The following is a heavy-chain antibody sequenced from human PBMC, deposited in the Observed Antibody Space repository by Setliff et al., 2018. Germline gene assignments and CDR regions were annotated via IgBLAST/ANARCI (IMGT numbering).Heavy chain of an antibody. J-gene: IGHJ6*03. CDR2: INSGGSST. CDR3: ARLSIKSGGGPYYNYYYMDV. D-gene: IGHD3-16*01. Sequence: GGSLRLSCAASGFTFSSSSMTWVRQAPGKGLEWVSAINSGGSSTYYADSVKGRFTISRDNAKNILYLQMNSLRVEDTAVYYCARLSIKSGGGPYYNYYYMDVWGKGTTVTVSS. V-gene: IGHV3-23*01. CDR1: GFTFSSSS.